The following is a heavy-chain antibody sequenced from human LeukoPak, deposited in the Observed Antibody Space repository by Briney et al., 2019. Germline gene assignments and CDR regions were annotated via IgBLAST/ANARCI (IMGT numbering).Heavy chain of an antibody. V-gene: IGHV3-30*18. Sequence: PGRSLRLSCAASGFTLSAYAMHWVRQGPGKGLEWVALISYDGSNKYYADFVKGRFTISRDSSKNTLYLQVNSLRAEDTAVYYCAKEGLGSSWYPNYFDYWGQGTLVTVSS. CDR1: GFTLSAYA. J-gene: IGHJ4*02. D-gene: IGHD6-13*01. CDR2: ISYDGSNK. CDR3: AKEGLGSSWYPNYFDY.